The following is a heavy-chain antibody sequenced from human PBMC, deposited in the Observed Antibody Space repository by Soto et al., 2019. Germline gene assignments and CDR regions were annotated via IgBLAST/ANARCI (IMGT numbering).Heavy chain of an antibody. CDR1: GYTFFNYG. D-gene: IGHD6-19*01. CDR2: ISAYNGNR. CDR3: ARDGITLAGSFDY. Sequence: QVQLVQSGAEVKKPGASVKVSCKASGYTFFNYGISWVRQAPGQGLEWMGWISAYNGNRNYAGKFQGRATMTTETSTSSAYMELRSLRSDDTPVYYCARDGITLAGSFDYWGQGTLVTVSS. J-gene: IGHJ4*02. V-gene: IGHV1-18*01.